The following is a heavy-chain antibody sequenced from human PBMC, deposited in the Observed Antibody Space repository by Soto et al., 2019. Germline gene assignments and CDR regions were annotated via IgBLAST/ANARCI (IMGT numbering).Heavy chain of an antibody. CDR2: IWYDGSNK. Sequence: GGSLRLSCAASGFTFSSYGMHWVRQAPGKGLEWVAVIWYDGSNKYYADSVKGRFTISRDNSKNTLYLQMNSLRAEDTAVYYCAREKAPRGAFDIWGQGTMVTVSS. J-gene: IGHJ3*02. V-gene: IGHV3-33*01. CDR1: GFTFSSYG. CDR3: AREKAPRGAFDI.